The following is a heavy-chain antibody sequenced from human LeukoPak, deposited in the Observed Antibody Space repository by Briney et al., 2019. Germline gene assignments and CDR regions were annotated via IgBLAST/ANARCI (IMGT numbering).Heavy chain of an antibody. D-gene: IGHD3-22*01. CDR2: ISWNSGSI. J-gene: IGHJ4*02. V-gene: IGHV3-9*01. CDR3: AKDMGGSGYPYYFDY. CDR1: GFTFYDYA. Sequence: PGRSLRLSCAASGFTFYDYAMHWVRHAPGKGLEWVSGISWNSGSIGYADSVKGRFTISRDNAKNSLYLQMNSLRAEDTALYYCAKDMGGSGYPYYFDYWGQGTLVTVSS.